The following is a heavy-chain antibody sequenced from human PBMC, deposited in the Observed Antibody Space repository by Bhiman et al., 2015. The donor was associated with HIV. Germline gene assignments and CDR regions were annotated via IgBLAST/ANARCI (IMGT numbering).Heavy chain of an antibody. CDR3: ANSRRDGYIDY. CDR2: ISWNSDNT. V-gene: IGHV3-9*01. J-gene: IGHJ4*02. Sequence: EEQLVESGGGLVQPGRSLRLSCAASGFTFDDYAMHWVRQAPGKGLEWVSGISWNSDNTGYADSVKGRFTISRDNAKNSLYLQMNSLRAEDTAVYYCANSRRDGYIDYWGQGTLVTVSS. CDR1: GFTFDDYA. D-gene: IGHD5-24*01.